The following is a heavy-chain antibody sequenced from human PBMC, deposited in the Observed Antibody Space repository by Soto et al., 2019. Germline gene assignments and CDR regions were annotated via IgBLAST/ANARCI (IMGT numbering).Heavy chain of an antibody. J-gene: IGHJ5*02. D-gene: IGHD6-19*01. V-gene: IGHV4-30-2*01. CDR1: GDSYSISTYS. CDR2: IYQSGVT. Sequence: PSETLSLTCNMSGDSYSISTYSWSWIRQPPGKALQWIGFIYQSGVTSYNPSLASRVSISLGRSNNQCSLKLKSVTAADTAVYFCAGMPYTSGLRFDPWGPGTLVTSPQ. CDR3: AGMPYTSGLRFDP.